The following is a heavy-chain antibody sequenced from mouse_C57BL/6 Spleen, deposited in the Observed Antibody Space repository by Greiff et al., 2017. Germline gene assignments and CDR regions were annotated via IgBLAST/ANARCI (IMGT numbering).Heavy chain of an antibody. CDR1: GYTFTDYE. CDR2: IDPETGGT. J-gene: IGHJ3*01. V-gene: IGHV1-15*01. CDR3: TRRGGYPGGFAY. D-gene: IGHD3-1*01. Sequence: QVQLQQSGAELVRPGASVTLSCKASGYTFTDYEMHWVKQTPVHGLEWIGAIDPETGGTAYNQKFKGKAILTADKSSSTAYMELRSLTSEDSAVYYFTRRGGYPGGFAYWGQGTLVTVSA.